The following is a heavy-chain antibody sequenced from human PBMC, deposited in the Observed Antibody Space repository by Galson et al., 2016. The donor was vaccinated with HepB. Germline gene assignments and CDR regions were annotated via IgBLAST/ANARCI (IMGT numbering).Heavy chain of an antibody. CDR3: ARGGYAWGGYPNDY. D-gene: IGHD3-16*02. Sequence: SLRLSCAASGFTFSRYSTTWVRQAPGKRLAWVSSITGSGASTYYADSVKGRFTLSRDNSKNPVYLLMNSRRVEDTAVCYCARGGYAWGGYPNDYWGQGTLVIVSS. V-gene: IGHV3-23*01. J-gene: IGHJ4*02. CDR2: ITGSGAST. CDR1: GFTFSRYS.